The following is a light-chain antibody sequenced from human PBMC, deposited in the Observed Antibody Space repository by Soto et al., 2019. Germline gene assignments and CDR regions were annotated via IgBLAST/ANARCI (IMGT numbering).Light chain of an antibody. Sequence: ASVGDSVTITCRASQGIRNDLSWYQQKPGKAPKLLIYAASTLQSGVPSRFSGSGSGTEFTLTISSLQPDDFATYYCQQYNSLWTFGQGTKVDIK. CDR3: QQYNSLWT. V-gene: IGKV1-17*01. CDR1: QGIRND. J-gene: IGKJ1*01. CDR2: AAS.